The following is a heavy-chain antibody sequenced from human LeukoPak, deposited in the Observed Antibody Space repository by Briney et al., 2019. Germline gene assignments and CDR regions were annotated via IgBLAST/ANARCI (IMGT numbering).Heavy chain of an antibody. V-gene: IGHV3-23*01. J-gene: IGHJ4*02. D-gene: IGHD6-19*01. CDR1: GFTFSSYA. Sequence: AGGSLRLSCAASGFTFSSYAMSWVRQAPGKGLEWVSAISGSGGSTYYADSVEGRFTISRDNSKNTLYLQMNSLRAEDTAVYYCAKDRRIAVAGPVHGPDYWGQGTLVTVSS. CDR2: ISGSGGST. CDR3: AKDRRIAVAGPVHGPDY.